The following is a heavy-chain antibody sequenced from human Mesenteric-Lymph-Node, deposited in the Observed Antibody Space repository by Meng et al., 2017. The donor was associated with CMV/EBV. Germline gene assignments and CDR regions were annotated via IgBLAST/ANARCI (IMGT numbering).Heavy chain of an antibody. CDR2: ISYDGSNT. J-gene: IGHJ4*02. CDR1: GFTFSSYA. CDR3: AKLGSVVKYQLLSHKSPLDY. Sequence: GESLKISCAASGFTFSSYAMHWVRQAPGKGLEWVAVISYDGSNTYYADSVKGRFTISRDNSKNTLYLQMNSLRAEDTALYYCAKLGSVVKYQLLSHKSPLDYWGQGTLVTVSS. D-gene: IGHD2-2*01. V-gene: IGHV3-30*04.